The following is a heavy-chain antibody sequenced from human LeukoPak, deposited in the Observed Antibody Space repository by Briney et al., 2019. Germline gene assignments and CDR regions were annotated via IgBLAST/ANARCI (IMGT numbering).Heavy chain of an antibody. CDR3: ARARMVATFYYYYYMDV. V-gene: IGHV3-48*04. Sequence: QTGGSLRLSCAASGFTFSSFGMNWVRQAPGKGLEWVSYISSSGSTIYYADSVKGRFTISRDNAKNSLYLQMNSLRAEDTAVYYCARARMVATFYYYYYMDVWGKGTTVTVSS. D-gene: IGHD5-12*01. CDR2: ISSSGSTI. J-gene: IGHJ6*03. CDR1: GFTFSSFG.